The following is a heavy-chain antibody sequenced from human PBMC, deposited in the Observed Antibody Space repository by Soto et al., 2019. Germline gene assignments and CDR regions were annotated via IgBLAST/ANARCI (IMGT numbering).Heavy chain of an antibody. D-gene: IGHD3-10*01. CDR1: GGSISSHNYY. J-gene: IGHJ4*02. Sequence: SETLSLTCTVSGGSISSHNYYWSWIRQPPGKGLEWIGYIYYTGTTYYNPSLKSRVTISLDTSKNQFSVTLNSVTAADTAVYYCARDIGFGEGIDYWGQGTLVTVSS. V-gene: IGHV4-30-4*01. CDR3: ARDIGFGEGIDY. CDR2: IYYTGTT.